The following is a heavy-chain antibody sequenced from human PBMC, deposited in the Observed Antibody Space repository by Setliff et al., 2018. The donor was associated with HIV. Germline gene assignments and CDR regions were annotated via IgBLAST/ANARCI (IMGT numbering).Heavy chain of an antibody. J-gene: IGHJ4*02. CDR3: ARNFGGISPFDL. CDR2: IYGQGGT. CDR1: GGSIARGGYY. V-gene: IGHV4-31*03. D-gene: IGHD3-16*01. Sequence: PSETLSLTCTVSGGSIARGGYYWGWVRQHPGKGLEWIGYIYGQGGTHYNPSLKCRLTMSLDTSRNEFFMELTSVTAADTAVYYCARNFGGISPFDLWGQGTLVTVSS.